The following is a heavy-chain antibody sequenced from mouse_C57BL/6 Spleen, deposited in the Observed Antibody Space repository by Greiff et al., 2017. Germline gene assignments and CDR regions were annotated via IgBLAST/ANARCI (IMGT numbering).Heavy chain of an antibody. D-gene: IGHD4-1*02. J-gene: IGHJ2*01. CDR3: AKCNPSSTGTDYFDY. Sequence: QVQLQQPGAELVKPGASVKMSCKASGYTFTSYWITWVKQRPGQGLEWIGDIYPGSGSTNYNEKFKSKATLTVDTSSSTAYMQLSSLTSEDSAVYYCAKCNPSSTGTDYFDYWGQGTTLTVSS. CDR2: IYPGSGST. CDR1: GYTFTSYW. V-gene: IGHV1-55*01.